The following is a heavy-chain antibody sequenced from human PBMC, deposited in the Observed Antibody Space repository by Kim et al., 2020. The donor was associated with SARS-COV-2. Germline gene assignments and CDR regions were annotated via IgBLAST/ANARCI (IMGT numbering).Heavy chain of an antibody. J-gene: IGHJ4*02. Sequence: NPSLKSRVTRTVDPSKNQFSLKLSSVTAADTAVYYCARDKDYVGSLVLDYWGQGTLVTVSS. D-gene: IGHD4-17*01. V-gene: IGHV4-59*01. CDR3: ARDKDYVGSLVLDY.